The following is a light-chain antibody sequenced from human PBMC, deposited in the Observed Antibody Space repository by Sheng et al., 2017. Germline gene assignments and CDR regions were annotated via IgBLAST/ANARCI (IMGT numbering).Light chain of an antibody. V-gene: IGKV3-15*01. Sequence: EIVLTQSPATLSVSLGERVTLSCRASQNIDTHLAWYHQQPGQAPRLVIHGVSTRATGVPARFSGSGSETEFTLTISGLQSEDFGVYYCQQYIRWPPGTFGPGTKVEIK. J-gene: IGKJ1*01. CDR2: GVS. CDR3: QQYIRWPPGT. CDR1: QNIDTH.